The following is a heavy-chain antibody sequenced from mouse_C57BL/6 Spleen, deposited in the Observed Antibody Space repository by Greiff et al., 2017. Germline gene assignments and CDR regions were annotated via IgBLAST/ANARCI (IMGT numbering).Heavy chain of an antibody. CDR1: VYTFTSYW. V-gene: IGHV1-72*01. J-gene: IGHJ3*01. CDR3: ERDSSGILFAY. Sequence: VQLQQPGAELVKPGASVKLSCKASVYTFTSYWMHWVKQRPGRGLEWIGRSDPNRGGTKYNEKFKSKATLTVDKPSSTAYMQLSSLTSADSAVYYCERDSSGILFAYWGQGTLVTVSA. D-gene: IGHD3-2*02. CDR2: SDPNRGGT.